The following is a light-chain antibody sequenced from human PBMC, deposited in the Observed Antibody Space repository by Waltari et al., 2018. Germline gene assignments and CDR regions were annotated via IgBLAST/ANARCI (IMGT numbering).Light chain of an antibody. CDR3: QTWGNGIRV. J-gene: IGLJ3*02. CDR2: LNSDGSH. CDR1: SGHSSYA. V-gene: IGLV4-69*01. Sequence: QVVLTQSPPASASLGASVKLTCTLSSGHSSYAIAWHQQQPDKGPRFLMKLNSDGSHTKGDGIPDRFSGSSSVAERYLTISSLQSEDEADYYCQTWGNGIRVFGGGTKLTVL.